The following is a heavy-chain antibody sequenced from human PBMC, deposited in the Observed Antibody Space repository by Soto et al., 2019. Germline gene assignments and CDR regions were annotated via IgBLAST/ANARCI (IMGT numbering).Heavy chain of an antibody. J-gene: IGHJ5*01. Sequence: QVQLQESGPGLVKPSETLSLTCSVSGGSTSDSYWSWIRQPPGKGLEWIAYIHHSGSIYYNPSLKRRATISIDTSKNHFSLNLASVTGADTAVYYCARGYDWFDPWGQGTLVTVSS. CDR2: IHHSGSI. V-gene: IGHV4-59*01. CDR1: GGSTSDSY. CDR3: ARGYDWFDP. D-gene: IGHD1-1*01.